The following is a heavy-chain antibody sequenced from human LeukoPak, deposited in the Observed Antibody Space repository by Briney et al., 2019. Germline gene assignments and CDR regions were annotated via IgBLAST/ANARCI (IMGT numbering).Heavy chain of an antibody. CDR2: IYHSGNT. CDR3: ARDPPTAAADY. J-gene: IGHJ4*02. CDR1: GYSISSDYY. Sequence: SETLSLTCTVSGYSISSDYYWGWIRQPPGKGLEWIGSIYHSGNTYYNPSLKSRVIISVNTSKNQFSLKLSSVTAADTAVYYCARDPPTAAADYWGQGTLVTVSS. V-gene: IGHV4-38-2*02. D-gene: IGHD6-13*01.